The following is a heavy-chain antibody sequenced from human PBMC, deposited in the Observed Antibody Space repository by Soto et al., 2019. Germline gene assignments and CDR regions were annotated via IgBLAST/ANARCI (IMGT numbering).Heavy chain of an antibody. D-gene: IGHD3-9*01. Sequence: SATLSLTYSVSNGYISTYYWTWVRQPPGKGLEWIGYVYYSGSTNYNPSLKSRVAMSIDTSKNQFSLELKSVTAADTATYYCVRDYLLTGFDTWGQGTLVTVSS. CDR2: VYYSGST. CDR1: NGYISTYY. CDR3: VRDYLLTGFDT. V-gene: IGHV4-59*01. J-gene: IGHJ5*02.